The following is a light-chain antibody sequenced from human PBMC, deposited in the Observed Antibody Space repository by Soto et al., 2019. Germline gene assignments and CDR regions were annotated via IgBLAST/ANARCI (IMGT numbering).Light chain of an antibody. Sequence: DIQLTQTPSTLSASVGDEVTITCRASQTISRWLAWYQQKPGRAPKLLIYDASTLESGVPSRFSGSGYGTEFTLTISSLQPDDFATYYCQQYNTYSSLTFGGGTKVDIK. V-gene: IGKV1-5*01. CDR2: DAS. CDR3: QQYNTYSSLT. J-gene: IGKJ4*01. CDR1: QTISRW.